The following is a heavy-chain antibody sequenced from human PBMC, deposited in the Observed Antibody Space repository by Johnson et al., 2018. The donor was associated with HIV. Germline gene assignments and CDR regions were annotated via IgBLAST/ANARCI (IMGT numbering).Heavy chain of an antibody. CDR1: GFTFHDYG. D-gene: IGHD3-9*01. J-gene: IGHJ3*02. Sequence: QVQLVESGGGVVRPGGSLRLSCAASGFTFHDYGMSWVRQAPGKGLEWVSGISYDGSNKYYADSLKGRFTISRDNSKKTLDLQLNILRPEDTALFHWAREEGTDILTRGDAFDIWGQGTMVTVSS. CDR2: ISYDGSNK. V-gene: IGHV3-30*03. CDR3: AREEGTDILTRGDAFDI.